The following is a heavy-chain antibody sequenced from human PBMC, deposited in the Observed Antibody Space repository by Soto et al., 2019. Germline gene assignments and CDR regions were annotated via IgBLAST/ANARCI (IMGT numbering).Heavy chain of an antibody. CDR2: ISSNGGST. CDR1: GFTFSSYA. CDR3: ARDRGGYSGYTFDY. J-gene: IGHJ4*02. Sequence: VQLVESGGGLVQPGGSLRLSCAASGFTFSSYAMHWVRQAPGKGLEYVSAISSNGGSTYYANSVKGRFTISRDNSKNTLYLQMGSLRAEDMAVYYCARDRGGYSGYTFDYWGQGTLVTVSS. V-gene: IGHV3-64*01. D-gene: IGHD5-12*01.